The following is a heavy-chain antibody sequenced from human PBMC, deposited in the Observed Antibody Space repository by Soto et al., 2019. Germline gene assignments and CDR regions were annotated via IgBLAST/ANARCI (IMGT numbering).Heavy chain of an antibody. Sequence: SQTLSLTCASSWDSVSNKNAAWNSVRQSPWRGLEWRGRTYYRSKWDNNYAVSLKSRITLNADTSMNQFSIQLQPVTPEDTAVYFCDRGKSDSCGYRDWFDFWGQGTMVTVSS. J-gene: IGHJ5*01. V-gene: IGHV6-1*01. CDR3: DRGKSDSCGYRDWFDF. CDR2: TYYRSKWDN. CDR1: WDSVSNKNAA. D-gene: IGHD5-18*01.